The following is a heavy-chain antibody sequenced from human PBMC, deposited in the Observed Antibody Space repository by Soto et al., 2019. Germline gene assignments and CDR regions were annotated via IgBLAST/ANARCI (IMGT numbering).Heavy chain of an antibody. D-gene: IGHD2-15*01. CDR2: INPSGGST. CDR1: GYTFTSYY. J-gene: IGHJ6*03. Sequence: ASVKVSCKASGYTFTSYYMHWVRQAPGQGLEWMGIINPSGGSTSYAQKFQGRVTMTRDTSTSTVYMELSSLRSEDTAVYYCARSGYCSGGSCYSRAADYYYYMDVWGKGTTVTVSS. CDR3: ARSGYCSGGSCYSRAADYYYYMDV. V-gene: IGHV1-46*03.